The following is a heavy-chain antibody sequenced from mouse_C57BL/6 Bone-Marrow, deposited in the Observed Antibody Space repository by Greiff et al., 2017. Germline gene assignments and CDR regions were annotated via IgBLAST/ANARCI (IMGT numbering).Heavy chain of an antibody. D-gene: IGHD1-1*01. CDR3: ARSWYYYGSIYYAMDY. CDR2: IYPGDGDT. J-gene: IGHJ4*01. CDR1: GYAFSSSW. V-gene: IGHV1-82*01. Sequence: VQLQQSGPELVKPGASVKISCKASGYAFSSSWMNWVKQRPGTGLEWIGRIYPGDGDTNYNGKFKGKATLTADKSSSTAYMQLRSLTSEDSAVYFCARSWYYYGSIYYAMDYWGQGTSVTVAS.